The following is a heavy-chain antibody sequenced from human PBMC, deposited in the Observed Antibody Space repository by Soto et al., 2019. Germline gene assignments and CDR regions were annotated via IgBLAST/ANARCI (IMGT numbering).Heavy chain of an antibody. Sequence: QVQLQESGPGLVEPSQTLALTYTVSCDPLNTGGYYWSWIRHLPGKGLEWLGYIYYSGNTYYNPSLKGRVNISGDMSKKQFSLRLSSVTAADTAVYHCARVSSDWFDPWGPGIQVTVSS. J-gene: IGHJ5*02. V-gene: IGHV4-31*03. D-gene: IGHD3-10*01. CDR2: IYYSGNT. CDR1: CDPLNTGGYY. CDR3: ARVSSDWFDP.